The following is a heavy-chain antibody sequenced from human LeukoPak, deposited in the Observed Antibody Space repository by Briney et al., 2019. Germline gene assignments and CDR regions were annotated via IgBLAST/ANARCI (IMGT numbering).Heavy chain of an antibody. Sequence: KPSETLSHTCTVPGDSISSYYWSWIPPPPGKRLEWRGYIYYSGSTNYNPSLKSRVTISVDTSKNQFSLKLSSVTAADTAVYYCARGDVDTAMELYYFDYWGQGTLVTVS. CDR2: IYYSGST. CDR3: ARGDVDTAMELYYFDY. J-gene: IGHJ4*02. D-gene: IGHD5-18*01. V-gene: IGHV4-59*01. CDR1: GDSISSYY.